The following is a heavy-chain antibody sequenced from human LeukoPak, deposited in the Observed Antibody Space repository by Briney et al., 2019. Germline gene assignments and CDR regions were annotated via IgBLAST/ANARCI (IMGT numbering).Heavy chain of an antibody. J-gene: IGHJ4*02. V-gene: IGHV1-69*05. D-gene: IGHD2-15*01. Sequence: SVRVSCKASGGTFSSYAISWVRQAPGQGLEWMGGIIPIFGTANYAQKFQGRVTITTDESTSTAYVELSSLRSGDTAVYYCARGFTGYCSGGSCSGLGFDYWGQGTLVTVSS. CDR2: IIPIFGTA. CDR1: GGTFSSYA. CDR3: ARGFTGYCSGGSCSGLGFDY.